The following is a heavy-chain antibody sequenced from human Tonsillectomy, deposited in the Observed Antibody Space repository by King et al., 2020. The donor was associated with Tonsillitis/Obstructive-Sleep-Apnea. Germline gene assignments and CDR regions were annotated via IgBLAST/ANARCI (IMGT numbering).Heavy chain of an antibody. CDR2: ISYDGSNK. D-gene: IGHD6-13*01. CDR3: ARDPGRKAAAGNPWFDP. Sequence: VQLVESGGGVVQPGRSLRLSCAASGFTFSSYAMHWVRQAPGKGLEWVAVISYDGSNKYYADSVKGRFTISRDNSKNTLYLQMNSLRGEDTAVYYCARDPGRKAAAGNPWFDPWGQGSLVTVSS. V-gene: IGHV3-30*04. J-gene: IGHJ5*02. CDR1: GFTFSSYA.